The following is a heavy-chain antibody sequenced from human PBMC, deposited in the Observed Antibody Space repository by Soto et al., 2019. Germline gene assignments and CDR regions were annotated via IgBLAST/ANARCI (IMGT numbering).Heavy chain of an antibody. V-gene: IGHV3-66*01. D-gene: IGHD3-10*01. J-gene: IGHJ6*02. CDR1: ALTASKNY. CDR3: PRGGSGSDWDYYGMDV. Sequence: EVQLVESGGGLVQPGGSLRLSCAGSALTASKNYMSWVRQPPGKGLEWVSVIYSGGTTYYADPVKDRFSISRDNSKSTLYLQMDNLRAGDTAVYYCPRGGSGSDWDYYGMDVWGQGTTVTVSS. CDR2: IYSGGTT.